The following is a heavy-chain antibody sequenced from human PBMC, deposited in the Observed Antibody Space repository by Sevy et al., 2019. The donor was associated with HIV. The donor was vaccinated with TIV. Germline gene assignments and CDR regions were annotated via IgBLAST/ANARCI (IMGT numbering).Heavy chain of an antibody. CDR1: GYTLTKLS. D-gene: IGHD5-12*01. J-gene: IGHJ3*02. CDR3: ATPKYVGYDYESLDI. CDR2: FDPEDGET. V-gene: IGHV1-24*01. Sequence: ASVKVSCKVSGYTLTKLSMHWVRQAPGKGLEWMGGFDPEDGETIYAQKFQGRVTMTEETSTATAYMELSSLRSEDTAVYYCATPKYVGYDYESLDIWGQGTMVTVSS.